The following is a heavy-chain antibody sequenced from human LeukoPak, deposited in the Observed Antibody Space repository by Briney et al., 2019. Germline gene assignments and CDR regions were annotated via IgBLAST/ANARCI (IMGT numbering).Heavy chain of an antibody. Sequence: PGGSLRLSCVASGFTFSSLAMNWVRQAPGKGLEWVSSISSDSSYIDYADSVKGRFTISRDNARNSLYLQMNRLRAEDTAMYYCARDLWDHWGQGTLVTVSS. J-gene: IGHJ4*02. CDR1: GFTFSSLA. V-gene: IGHV3-21*01. CDR3: ARDLWDH. CDR2: ISSDSSYI.